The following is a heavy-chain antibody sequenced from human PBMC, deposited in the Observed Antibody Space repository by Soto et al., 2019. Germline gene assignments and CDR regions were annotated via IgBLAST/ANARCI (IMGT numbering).Heavy chain of an antibody. V-gene: IGHV4-39*01. Sequence: SETLSLTCTVSGASISSSSYYWGWTRQPPGKGLEWIGSIYYSGSTYYNPSLKSRVTIAVQTANTPFSLRLSCVAAADEAVYCGARHSRPTYGDYYYLDDWGQGTLVTVSS. D-gene: IGHD4-17*01. CDR2: IYYSGST. CDR3: ARHSRPTYGDYYYLDD. CDR1: GASISSSSYY. J-gene: IGHJ4*01.